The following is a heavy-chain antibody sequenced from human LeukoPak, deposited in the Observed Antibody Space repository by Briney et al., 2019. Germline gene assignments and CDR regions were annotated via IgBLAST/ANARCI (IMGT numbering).Heavy chain of an antibody. J-gene: IGHJ4*02. CDR2: INHSGST. D-gene: IGHD5-18*01. CDR3: ARRAYGYSYARRYYFDY. V-gene: IGHV4-34*01. CDR1: GGSFSGYY. Sequence: SETLSLTCAVYGGSFSGYYWSWIGQPPGKGLEWIGEINHSGSTNYNPSLKSRVTISVDTSKNQFSLKLSSVTAADTAVYYCARRAYGYSYARRYYFDYWGQGTLVTVSS.